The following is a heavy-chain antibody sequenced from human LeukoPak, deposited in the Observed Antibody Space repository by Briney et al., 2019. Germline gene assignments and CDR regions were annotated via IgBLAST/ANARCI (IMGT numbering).Heavy chain of an antibody. D-gene: IGHD3-16*02. J-gene: IGHJ4*02. V-gene: IGHV3-23*01. CDR3: AKGTFGGVIVVSAYYFDY. CDR1: GFTFSSYA. CDR2: ISGSGGST. Sequence: GGSLRLSCAASGFTFSSYAMSWVRQAPGKGLEGVSAISGSGGSTYYADSVKGRFTISRDNSKNTLYLQMNSLRAEDTAVYYCAKGTFGGVIVVSAYYFDYWGQGTLATVSS.